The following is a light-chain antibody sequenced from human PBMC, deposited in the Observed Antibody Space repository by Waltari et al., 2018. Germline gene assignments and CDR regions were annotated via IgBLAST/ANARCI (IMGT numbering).Light chain of an antibody. CDR2: VNSDGSH. V-gene: IGLV4-69*01. CDR1: GEYSAST. Sequence: QLVLTQSPSASASLGASVKLTCTLTGEYSASTIDCHQLQPEKGPRYLMNVNSDGSHDKADGIPERFSGSSAGAERYLIISRLQSDDEADYFCQTWGMNIQVFGGGTRLTVL. CDR3: QTWGMNIQV. J-gene: IGLJ3*02.